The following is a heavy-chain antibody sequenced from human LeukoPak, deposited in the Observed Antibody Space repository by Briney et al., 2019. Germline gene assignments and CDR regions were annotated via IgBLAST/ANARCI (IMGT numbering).Heavy chain of an antibody. CDR2: IYTSGST. CDR3: ARDREESGWFGELLYFDY. Sequence: PSETLSLTCTVSGGSISSYYWSWIRQPAGKGLEWIGRIYTSGSTNYNPSPKSRVTMSVDTSKNQFSLKLSSVTAADTAVYYCARDREESGWFGELLYFDYWGQGTLVTVSS. CDR1: GGSISSYY. V-gene: IGHV4-4*07. D-gene: IGHD3-10*01. J-gene: IGHJ4*02.